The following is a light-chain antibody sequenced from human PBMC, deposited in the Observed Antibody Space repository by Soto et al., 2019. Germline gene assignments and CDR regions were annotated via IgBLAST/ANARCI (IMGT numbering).Light chain of an antibody. CDR3: QQTFSTPWT. CDR2: GAS. Sequence: DIQMTQSPSSLSASVGDRVTITCQASQDISTTLNWYQQKPGKAPNLLIYGASILQSGVPSRFSGSGSRTDFTLTISSLQPEDFATYFCQQTFSTPWTFGQGTKVDIK. CDR1: QDISTT. J-gene: IGKJ1*01. V-gene: IGKV1-39*01.